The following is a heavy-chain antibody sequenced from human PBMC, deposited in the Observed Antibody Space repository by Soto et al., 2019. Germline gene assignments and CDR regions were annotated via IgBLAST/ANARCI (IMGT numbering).Heavy chain of an antibody. V-gene: IGHV3-73*02. CDR3: TTHLDSGSYVVSY. CDR2: IRSKANSYAK. D-gene: IGHD1-26*01. CDR1: GFTFSGSA. Sequence: EVQLVESGGGLVQPGGSLKLSCAASGFTFSGSAMHWVRQASGKGLEWVGRIRSKANSYAKAYAASVKGRFTISRDDSKNTAYLQMNSLKTEDTAVYYCTTHLDSGSYVVSYWGQGTLVTVSS. J-gene: IGHJ4*02.